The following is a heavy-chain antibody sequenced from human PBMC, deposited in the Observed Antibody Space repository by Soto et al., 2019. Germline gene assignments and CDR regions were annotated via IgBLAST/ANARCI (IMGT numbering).Heavy chain of an antibody. J-gene: IGHJ1*01. CDR1: GFTFSDYY. V-gene: IGHV3-11*01. CDR2: ISSSDNTI. CDR3: ARASRPVTR. Sequence: QVQLVESGGGLVQPGGSLRLSCAASGFTFSDYYMNWIRQAPGKGLEWVSNISSSDNTIYYADSVKGRFTISRDNAKNSLYLQMSTRRADDTAVYYGARASRPVTRWGHGPLVTVSP. D-gene: IGHD2-2*01.